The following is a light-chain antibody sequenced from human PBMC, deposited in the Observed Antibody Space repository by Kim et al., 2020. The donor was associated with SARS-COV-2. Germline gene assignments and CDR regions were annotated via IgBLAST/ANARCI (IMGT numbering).Light chain of an antibody. CDR1: NIGSKP. Sequence: TAKMARHTCGRNNIGSKPVHWYQQKPGQDPVLVIHNDSNRPSGIPERFSGPNPGDTTTLTISRIEAGDEADYYCQVWDSSSDHPRVFGGGTQLTVL. V-gene: IGLV3-12*01. CDR2: NDS. CDR3: QVWDSSSDHPRV. J-gene: IGLJ3*02.